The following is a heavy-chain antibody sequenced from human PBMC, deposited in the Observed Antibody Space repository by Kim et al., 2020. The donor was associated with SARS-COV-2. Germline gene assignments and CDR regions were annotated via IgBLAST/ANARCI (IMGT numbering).Heavy chain of an antibody. CDR3: AKSKVYYYYGIDL. J-gene: IGHJ6*02. D-gene: IGHD4-4*01. Sequence: YADSVKGRFTISRDNSSDSLYLQMTGLRSEDSGVYCCAKSKVYYYYGIDLWGQGTTVTVSS. V-gene: IGHV3-43*01.